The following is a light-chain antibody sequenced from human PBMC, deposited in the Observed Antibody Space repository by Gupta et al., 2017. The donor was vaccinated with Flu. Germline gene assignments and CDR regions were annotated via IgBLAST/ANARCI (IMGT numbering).Light chain of an antibody. V-gene: IGKV1-39*01. Sequence: DIQMTQSPSSLSASVGDRVTITCRASQSISSYLNWYQQKPGKAPKLLIYAASSLQSGVPSRFSGSGSGTNFTLNISNLQPEDFATYYCQQSYSTLYRFGQGTKLEIK. CDR1: QSISSY. CDR3: QQSYSTLYR. J-gene: IGKJ2*03. CDR2: AAS.